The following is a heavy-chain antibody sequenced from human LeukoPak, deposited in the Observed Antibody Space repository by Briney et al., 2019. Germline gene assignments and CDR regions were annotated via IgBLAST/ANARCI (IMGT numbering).Heavy chain of an antibody. J-gene: IGHJ3*01. CDR2: IYSGGDT. D-gene: IGHD2-2*01. V-gene: IGHV3-66*02. CDR3: ATRYCSGTSCFRGAFDV. Sequence: GGSLRLSCAASGFTASGNYMSWVRQAPGKGLEWVSLIYSGGDTYYADSVKGRFTISRDNSQNTLYLQMNNLRHDDTAVYYCATRYCSGTSCFRGAFDVWGQGTMVTVSS. CDR1: GFTASGNY.